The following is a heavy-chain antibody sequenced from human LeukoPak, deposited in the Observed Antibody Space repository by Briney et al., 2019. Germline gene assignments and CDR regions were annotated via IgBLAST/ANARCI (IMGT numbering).Heavy chain of an antibody. J-gene: IGHJ4*02. Sequence: ASVKVSCKASGYTFTSYGISWVRQAPGQGLEWMGWISAYNGNTNYAQKLQGRVTMTTDTSTSTAYMELRSLRSDDTAVYYCARDYLRRDDSSGYYPDYWGQGTLVTVSS. CDR1: GYTFTSYG. CDR2: ISAYNGNT. CDR3: ARDYLRRDDSSGYYPDY. D-gene: IGHD3-22*01. V-gene: IGHV1-18*01.